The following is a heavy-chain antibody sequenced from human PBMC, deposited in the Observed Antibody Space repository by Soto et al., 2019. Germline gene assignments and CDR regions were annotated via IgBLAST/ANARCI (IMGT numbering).Heavy chain of an antibody. J-gene: IGHJ4*02. CDR1: GVSISSFY. CDR2: FYLSGST. D-gene: IGHD2-8*02. Sequence: QVQLQESGPGLVKPSETLSLTCSVSGVSISSFYWGWIRQSPGKGLEWIGYFYLSGSTIYNPSLQIRVTISVDTSKNQFSLKMTSVTAADTALYYCVRHLSSAAAGAFDYWGQGALVTVSS. CDR3: VRHLSSAAAGAFDY. V-gene: IGHV4-59*08.